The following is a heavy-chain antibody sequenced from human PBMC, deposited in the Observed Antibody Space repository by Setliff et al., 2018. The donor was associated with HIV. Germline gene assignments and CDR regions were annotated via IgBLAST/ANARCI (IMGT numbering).Heavy chain of an antibody. D-gene: IGHD3-10*01. J-gene: IGHJ3*02. Sequence: PSETLSLTCTVSGGSISAFYWSWIRQVPGKGLEWIGEINHSGSANYNPSLKSRVTMSGDPSRNQVSLKLSSVTAADTAVYYCARLYYYGSGNYNDAFDIWGQGTMVTVSS. CDR2: INHSGSA. CDR1: GGSISAFY. V-gene: IGHV4-34*01. CDR3: ARLYYYGSGNYNDAFDI.